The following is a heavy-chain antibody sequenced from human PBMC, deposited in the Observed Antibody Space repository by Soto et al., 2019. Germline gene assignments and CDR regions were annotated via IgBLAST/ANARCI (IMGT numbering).Heavy chain of an antibody. CDR3: ARGIAAPTYYYYYYMDV. CDR1: GGTFSSYT. D-gene: IGHD6-6*01. V-gene: IGHV1-69*02. J-gene: IGHJ6*03. Sequence: SVKVSCKASGGTFSSYTISWVRQAPGQGFEWMGRIIPILGIANYAQKFQGRVTITADKSTSTAYMELSSLRSEDTAVYYCARGIAAPTYYYYYYMDVWGKGTTVTVSS. CDR2: IIPILGIA.